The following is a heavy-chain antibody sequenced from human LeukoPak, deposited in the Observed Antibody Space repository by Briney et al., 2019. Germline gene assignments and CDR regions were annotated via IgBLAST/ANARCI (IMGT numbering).Heavy chain of an antibody. CDR2: ISGSDGST. J-gene: IGHJ4*02. Sequence: GGSLRLSCAASEFTFSSYAMSWVRQAPGKGLEWVSTISGSDGSTYYADSVKGQFTISRDNSENTLYLQMNSLRAEDTAVYYCAKGITMIVVATFDYWGQGTLVTVSS. CDR3: AKGITMIVVATFDY. D-gene: IGHD3-22*01. V-gene: IGHV3-23*01. CDR1: EFTFSSYA.